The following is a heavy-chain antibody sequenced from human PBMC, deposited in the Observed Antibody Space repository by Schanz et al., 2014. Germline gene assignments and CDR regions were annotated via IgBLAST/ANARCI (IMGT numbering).Heavy chain of an antibody. Sequence: EVQLVESGGGLVQPGGSLRLSCAASGFSVSSNFMTWVRQAPGKGLEWVSLIYSGGDTNYAGSVKGRFTISRDTSGNTLYLQMNSLTGEDTAVYYCAKDGVPSPWVCFGGYCYSGGADYWGQGTLVTVSS. D-gene: IGHD2-21*02. J-gene: IGHJ4*02. CDR3: AKDGVPSPWVCFGGYCYSGGADY. CDR2: IYSGGDT. V-gene: IGHV3-66*01. CDR1: GFSVSSNF.